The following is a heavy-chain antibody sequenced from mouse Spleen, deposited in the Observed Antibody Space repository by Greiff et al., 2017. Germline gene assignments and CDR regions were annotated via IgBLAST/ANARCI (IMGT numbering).Heavy chain of an antibody. CDR2: INPSSGYT. Sequence: QVHVKQSGAELAKPGASVKLSCKASGYTFTSYWVHWVKQRPGQGLEWIGYINPSSGYTKYNQKFKDKATLTADKSSSTAYMQLSSLTYEDSAVYYCARTPYGYYFDYWGQGTTLTVSS. J-gene: IGHJ2*01. D-gene: IGHD1-1*02. V-gene: IGHV1-7*01. CDR1: GYTFTSYW. CDR3: ARTPYGYYFDY.